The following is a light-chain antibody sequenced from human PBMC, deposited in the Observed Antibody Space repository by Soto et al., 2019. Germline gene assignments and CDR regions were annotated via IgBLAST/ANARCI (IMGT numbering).Light chain of an antibody. CDR3: QHFNIWPYT. CDR2: DAS. J-gene: IGKJ5*01. V-gene: IGKV3-15*01. Sequence: EIVLTQSPGTLSLSPGERATLSCRASQSVSSNLAWYQQKPGQAPRLLIYDASTRATGIPARFSGSGSGTEFTLTISSLQSEDFAIYYCQHFNIWPYTFGQGTRLEIK. CDR1: QSVSSN.